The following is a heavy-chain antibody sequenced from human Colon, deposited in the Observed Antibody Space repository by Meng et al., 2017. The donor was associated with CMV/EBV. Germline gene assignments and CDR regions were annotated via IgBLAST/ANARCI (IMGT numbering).Heavy chain of an antibody. CDR3: ARGRPNWSGVLDY. D-gene: IGHD1-1*01. J-gene: IGHJ4*02. CDR2: ISGSTGYT. Sequence: QVQLVQSGAGVKEPGASVLVSCRSSGYPFTSYGINWVRQAPGQGLEWMGWISGSTGYTNRAQKFQGRVTMTTDTSTSTAYLALTSLTSNDTAVYYCARGRPNWSGVLDYWGQGTLVTVSS. CDR1: GYPFTSYG. V-gene: IGHV1-18*01.